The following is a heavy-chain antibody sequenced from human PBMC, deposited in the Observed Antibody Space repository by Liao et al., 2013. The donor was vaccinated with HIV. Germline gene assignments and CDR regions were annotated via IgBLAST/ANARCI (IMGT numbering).Heavy chain of an antibody. Sequence: QVQLQESGPGLVKPSETLSLTCTVSGASISSYYWSWIRQPAGKGLEWIGRIYTSGSTNYNPSLKSRVTMSVDTSKNQFSLKLSSVTAADTAVYYCARDAPVVVQGNWFDPWGQGTLVTVSS. J-gene: IGHJ5*02. V-gene: IGHV4-4*07. CDR2: IYTSGST. CDR1: GASISSYY. CDR3: ARDAPVVVQGNWFDP. D-gene: IGHD2-15*01.